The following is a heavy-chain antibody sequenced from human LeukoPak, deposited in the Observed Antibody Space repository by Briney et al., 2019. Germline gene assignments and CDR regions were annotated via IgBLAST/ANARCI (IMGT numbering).Heavy chain of an antibody. V-gene: IGHV1-2*02. CDR1: GYTFTGYY. J-gene: IGHJ1*01. CDR3: ARGGHYYDSSGYLPGDFQH. CDR2: INPNSGGT. D-gene: IGHD3-22*01. Sequence: ASVKVSCKASGYTFTGYYMHWVRQAPGQGLEWMGWINPNSGGTNYAQKFQGRVTMTGDTSISTAYMELSRLRSDDTAVYYCARGGHYYDSSGYLPGDFQHWGQGTLVTVSS.